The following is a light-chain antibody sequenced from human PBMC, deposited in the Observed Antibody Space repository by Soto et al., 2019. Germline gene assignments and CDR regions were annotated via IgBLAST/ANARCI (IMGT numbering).Light chain of an antibody. Sequence: QSVLTQPASVSGSPGQSITISCTGTSRDVGGYNSVSWYQQHPGKVPKIMIYDVSIRPSGVPDRFSGSKSGNTASLTISGLQAEDEADYYCSSYTSIPALVFGTGTKLTVL. J-gene: IGLJ1*01. V-gene: IGLV2-14*01. CDR1: SRDVGGYNS. CDR2: DVS. CDR3: SSYTSIPALV.